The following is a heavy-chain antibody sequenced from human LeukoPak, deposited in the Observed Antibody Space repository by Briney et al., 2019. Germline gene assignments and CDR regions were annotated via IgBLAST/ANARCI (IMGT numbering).Heavy chain of an antibody. J-gene: IGHJ1*01. Sequence: PGGSLRLSCAASGFTFSSYAMSWVRQAPGKGLEWVSAISGSGGSTYYADSVKGRFTISRDNSKNTLYLQMNSLRAEDTAVYYCARDGLRFDPYYYDSSGYYDRYFQHWGQGTLVTVSS. CDR3: ARDGLRFDPYYYDSSGYYDRYFQH. V-gene: IGHV3-23*01. D-gene: IGHD3-22*01. CDR2: ISGSGGST. CDR1: GFTFSSYA.